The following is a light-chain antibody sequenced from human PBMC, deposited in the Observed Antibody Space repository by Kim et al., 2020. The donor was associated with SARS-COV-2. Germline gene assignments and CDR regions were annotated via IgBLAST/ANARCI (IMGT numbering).Light chain of an antibody. CDR2: GAS. V-gene: IGKV3-15*01. Sequence: VSPGERATLSCRVSQSVNTMLAWCQRKPGQAPRLLSYGASTRATGISTRFSGGGSGTEFTLTISSLQSEDSAVYYCQKYYDWPLAFGQGTKVDIK. CDR3: QKYYDWPLA. CDR1: QSVNTM. J-gene: IGKJ1*01.